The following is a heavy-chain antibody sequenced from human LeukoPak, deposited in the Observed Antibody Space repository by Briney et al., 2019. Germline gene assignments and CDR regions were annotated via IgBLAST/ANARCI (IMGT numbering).Heavy chain of an antibody. CDR2: INAGNGNT. D-gene: IGHD5-12*01. CDR1: GYTFTSYA. J-gene: IGHJ5*02. CDR3: ARDGRGYSGYDLEPYNWFDP. V-gene: IGHV1-3*01. Sequence: GASVKVSCKASGYTFTSYAMHWVRQAPGQRLEWMGWINAGNGNTKYSQKFQGRVTITRDTSASTAYMELSSLRSEDTAVYYCARDGRGYSGYDLEPYNWFDPWGQGTLVTVSS.